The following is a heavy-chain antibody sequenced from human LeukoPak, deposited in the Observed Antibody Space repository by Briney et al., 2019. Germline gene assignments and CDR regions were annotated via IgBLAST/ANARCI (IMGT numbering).Heavy chain of an antibody. V-gene: IGHV1-69*01. Sequence: SVKVSCKASGGTFSSYAISLVRQAPGQGLEWMGGIIPIFGTANYSQKFQGRVTITADESTSTAYMELSSLRSEDTAVYYCARDRGYYGSGSSDAFDIWGQGTMVTVSS. CDR1: GGTFSSYA. CDR2: IIPIFGTA. D-gene: IGHD3-10*01. CDR3: ARDRGYYGSGSSDAFDI. J-gene: IGHJ3*02.